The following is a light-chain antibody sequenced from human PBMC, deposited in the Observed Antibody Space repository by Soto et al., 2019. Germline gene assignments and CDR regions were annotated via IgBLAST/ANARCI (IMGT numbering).Light chain of an antibody. CDR2: AAS. CDR1: QDISSF. Sequence: IQLTQSPSSLSASVGDRVTITCRASQDISSFLAWYQQKPGKAPKLLIYAASTLQSGVPSRFSGSGFGTDFTLTISSLQPEDFATYYCQQLNGYPITFGQGTRLEIK. J-gene: IGKJ5*01. CDR3: QQLNGYPIT. V-gene: IGKV1-9*01.